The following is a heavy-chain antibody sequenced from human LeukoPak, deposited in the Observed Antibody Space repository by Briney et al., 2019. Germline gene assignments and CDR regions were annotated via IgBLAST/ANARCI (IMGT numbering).Heavy chain of an antibody. V-gene: IGHV3-7*01. Sequence: GGSLRLSCAASGFTFSSYWMSWVRQAPGKGLEWVANIKQDGSEKYYVDSVKGRFTMSRDNAKNSLYLQMNSLRDEDTAVYYCARCSNAYYYYMDVWGKGTTVTVSS. CDR2: IKQDGSEK. CDR1: GFTFSSYW. J-gene: IGHJ6*03. CDR3: ARCSNAYYYYMDV. D-gene: IGHD2-8*01.